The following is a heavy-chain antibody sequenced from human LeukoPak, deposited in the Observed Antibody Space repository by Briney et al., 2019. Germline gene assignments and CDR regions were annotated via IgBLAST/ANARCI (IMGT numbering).Heavy chain of an antibody. CDR3: ARRGSSTRPIDY. CDR2: IYYSGST. Sequence: RPSETLSLTCTVSGGSISSSSYYWGWIRQPPGKGLEWIGSIYYSGSTYYNPSLKSRVTISVDTSKNQFPLKLSSVTAADTAVYYCARRGSSTRPIDYWGQGTLVTVSS. D-gene: IGHD2-2*01. V-gene: IGHV4-39*01. J-gene: IGHJ4*02. CDR1: GGSISSSSYY.